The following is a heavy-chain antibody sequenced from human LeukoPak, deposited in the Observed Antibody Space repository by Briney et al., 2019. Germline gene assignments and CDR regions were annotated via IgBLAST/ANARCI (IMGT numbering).Heavy chain of an antibody. Sequence: PSETLSLTCAVYGGSFSGYYWSWIRQPPGKGLEWIGEINHSGSTNYNPSLKSRDTISVDTSKNQFSLKLSSVTAADTAVYYCARGLYYPRWGVVVAATRLNWFDPWGQGTLVTVSS. CDR2: INHSGST. V-gene: IGHV4-34*01. D-gene: IGHD2-15*01. CDR1: GGSFSGYY. CDR3: ARGLYYPRWGVVVAATRLNWFDP. J-gene: IGHJ5*02.